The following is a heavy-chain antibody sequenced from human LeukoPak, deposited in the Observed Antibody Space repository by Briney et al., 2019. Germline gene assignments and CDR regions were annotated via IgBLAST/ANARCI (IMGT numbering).Heavy chain of an antibody. D-gene: IGHD6-13*01. CDR3: AREKLAAPGSFDY. J-gene: IGHJ4*02. Sequence: GGSLRLSCAASGFTFSDYYMSWIRQAPGKGLEWVSYISSSSGSTIYYADSVKGRFTISRDNAKNSLYLQMNSLRAEDTAVYYCAREKLAAPGSFDYWGQGTLVTVSS. V-gene: IGHV3-11*01. CDR2: ISSSSGSTI. CDR1: GFTFSDYY.